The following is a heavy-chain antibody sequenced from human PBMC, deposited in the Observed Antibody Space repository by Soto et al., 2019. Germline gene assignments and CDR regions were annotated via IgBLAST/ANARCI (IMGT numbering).Heavy chain of an antibody. CDR2: ISSSSSYI. CDR3: ARDPLQREGVVDY. J-gene: IGHJ4*02. Sequence: GGSLRLSCAASGFTFSSYSMNWVRQAPGKGLEWVSSISSSSSYIYYADSVKGRFTISRDNAKNSLYLQMNSLRAEDTAVYYCARDPLQREGVVDYWGQGTLVTVSS. CDR1: GFTFSSYS. D-gene: IGHD3-10*01. V-gene: IGHV3-21*01.